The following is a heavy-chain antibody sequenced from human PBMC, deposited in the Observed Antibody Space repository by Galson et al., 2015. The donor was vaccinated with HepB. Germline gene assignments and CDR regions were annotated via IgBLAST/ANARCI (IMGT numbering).Heavy chain of an antibody. Sequence: SLRLSCAASGFTFSSYSMSWVRQAPGKGLEWVSYISNTASTIYYADSVKGRFTMSRDNANSSVYLQMNNLRAKDTAVYYCARVPRFLKWLNGDWFDPWGQGTLVTVSS. V-gene: IGHV3-48*03. CDR3: ARVPRFLKWLNGDWFDP. J-gene: IGHJ5*02. D-gene: IGHD3-3*01. CDR1: GFTFSSYS. CDR2: ISNTASTI.